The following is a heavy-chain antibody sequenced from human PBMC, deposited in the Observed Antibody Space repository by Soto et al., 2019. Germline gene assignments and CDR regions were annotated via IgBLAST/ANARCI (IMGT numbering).Heavy chain of an antibody. CDR1: GFSLSTSGVG. CDR3: AHFNGYEEFEY. J-gene: IGHJ4*02. CDR2: IYWNDDK. Sequence: SGPTLVNPTLTLTLTCTFSGFSLSTSGVGVGWIRQPPGKALEWLAVIYWNDDKRYSPSLKSRLTITKGTSDNQVVLTMTNVDPVDTASYYCAHFNGYEEFEYRGQGTLVTVSS. D-gene: IGHD5-12*01. V-gene: IGHV2-5*01.